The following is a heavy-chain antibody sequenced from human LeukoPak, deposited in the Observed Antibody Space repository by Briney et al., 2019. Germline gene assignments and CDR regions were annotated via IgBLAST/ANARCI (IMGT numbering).Heavy chain of an antibody. CDR2: INSDESST. J-gene: IGHJ6*02. CDR3: ARASGYYDSSGFYNGMDV. V-gene: IGHV3-74*01. Sequence: PGGSLRLSCAASGFTLSTYWMHWVRQVPGKGVVWVSRINSDESSTSYADSVTGRFTISRDNARNTLYLQMNSLRAEDTAVYYCARASGYYDSSGFYNGMDVWGQGTTVTVSS. D-gene: IGHD3-22*01. CDR1: GFTLSTYW.